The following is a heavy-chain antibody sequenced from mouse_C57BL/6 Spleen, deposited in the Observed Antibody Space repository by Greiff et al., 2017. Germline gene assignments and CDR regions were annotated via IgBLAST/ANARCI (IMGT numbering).Heavy chain of an antibody. CDR3: ARHNYDPYYAIDY. CDR2: IWSDGST. D-gene: IGHD2-4*01. CDR1: GFSLTSYG. Sequence: VQLVESGPGLVAPSQSLSITCTVSGFSLTSYGVHWVRQPPGKGLEWLVVIWSDGSTTENSALKYSLSISKDNSKSQVFLKMNSLQTDDTAMYYCARHNYDPYYAIDYWGQGTSVTVSS. J-gene: IGHJ4*01. V-gene: IGHV2-6-1*01.